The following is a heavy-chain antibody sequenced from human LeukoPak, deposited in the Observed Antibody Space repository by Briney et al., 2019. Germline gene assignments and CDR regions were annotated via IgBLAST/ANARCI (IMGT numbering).Heavy chain of an antibody. CDR1: GFPFSNYA. V-gene: IGHV3-23*01. J-gene: IGHJ3*01. Sequence: GGPLRLSCAASGFPFSNYAVMWVRQAPGQGLEWVSAINSGGAPRYADSVKGRFTTSRDNSKNMLYLQMNSLRAEDTAQYFCARDPNGDYIGAFEFWGQGTGVTVSS. CDR2: INSGGAP. D-gene: IGHD4-17*01. CDR3: ARDPNGDYIGAFEF.